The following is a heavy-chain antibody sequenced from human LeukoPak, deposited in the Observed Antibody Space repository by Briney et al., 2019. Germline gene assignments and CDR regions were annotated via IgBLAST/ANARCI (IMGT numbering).Heavy chain of an antibody. V-gene: IGHV4-31*03. CDR2: IYYSGST. Sequence: PSETLSLTCTVAGGSISSGGSYWSWIRQHPGKGLEWIGYIYYSGSTYYNPSLKSRVTISIDTSKNQLSLRLSSVTAADTAVYYCARDSTTEFDYWGQGTLVTVSS. CDR3: ARDSTTEFDY. D-gene: IGHD2/OR15-2a*01. J-gene: IGHJ4*02. CDR1: GGSISSGGSY.